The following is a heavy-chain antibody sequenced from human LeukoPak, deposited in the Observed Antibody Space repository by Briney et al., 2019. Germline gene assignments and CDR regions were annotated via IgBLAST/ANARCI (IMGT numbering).Heavy chain of an antibody. V-gene: IGHV4-59*12. Sequence: SETLSLTCTVSGGSISNYFWSWIRQPPGKGLEWIAYIYSSGNTNYNPSLRGRVTISVDTSKNQFSLKLSSVTAADTAVYYCAREWGQWTTVVTPWYWFDPWGQGTLVTVSS. CDR3: AREWGQWTTVVTPWYWFDP. CDR1: GGSISNYF. D-gene: IGHD4-23*01. CDR2: IYSSGNT. J-gene: IGHJ5*02.